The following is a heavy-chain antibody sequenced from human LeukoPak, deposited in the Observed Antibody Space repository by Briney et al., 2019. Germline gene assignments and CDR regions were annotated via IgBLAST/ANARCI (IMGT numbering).Heavy chain of an antibody. J-gene: IGHJ5*02. Sequence: GASVKVSCKASGYTFTNYGISWVGQAPGQGLEWMGWISAYDGETNYLQKFQGRVTMTTDTPTYTAYMELRSLRSDDTAVYYCARDKVIASAGTPNWFDPWGQGTLVTVSS. CDR1: GYTFTNYG. D-gene: IGHD6-13*01. V-gene: IGHV1-18*01. CDR3: ARDKVIASAGTPNWFDP. CDR2: ISAYDGET.